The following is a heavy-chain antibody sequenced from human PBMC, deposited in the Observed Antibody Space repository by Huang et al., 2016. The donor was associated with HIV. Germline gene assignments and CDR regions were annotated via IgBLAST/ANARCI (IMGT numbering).Heavy chain of an antibody. CDR2: IYYRGST. Sequence: QLQLQESGPGLVKPSETLSLTCTVSGGSISSSSYYWGWLRQPPGKGLGWIGSIYYRGSTYYNPSLKSRVTISVDTAKNQVDLKLSSVTAADTAVYYWARRVGLASGSYTLDYWGQGTLVTVSS. CDR1: GGSISSSSYY. V-gene: IGHV4-39*01. CDR3: ARRVGLASGSYTLDY. D-gene: IGHD3-10*01. J-gene: IGHJ4*02.